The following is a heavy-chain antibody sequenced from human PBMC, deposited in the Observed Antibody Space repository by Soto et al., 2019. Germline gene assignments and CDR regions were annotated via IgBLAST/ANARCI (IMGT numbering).Heavy chain of an antibody. D-gene: IGHD2-2*01. J-gene: IGHJ6*02. CDR1: GFNFNSYT. CDR3: AREVVGCSSTSCYYYYGMDV. CDR2: ISSSGYI. Sequence: GGSLRLSCAASGFNFNSYTINWVRQAPGKRLEWLSSISSSGYIFSTDSVRGRFTISRDNAKNSVYLQINSLRAEDTAVYYCAREVVGCSSTSCYYYYGMDVWGQGTTVTVSS. V-gene: IGHV3-21*01.